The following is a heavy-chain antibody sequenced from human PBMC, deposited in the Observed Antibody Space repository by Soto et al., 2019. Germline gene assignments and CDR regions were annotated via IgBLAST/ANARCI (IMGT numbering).Heavy chain of an antibody. Sequence: SETLSLTCTVSGGSISSYYWSWIRQPPGKGLEWIGYIYYSGSTNYNPSLKSRVTISVDTSKNQFSLKLSSVTAADTAVYYCARVKAITMVRGVIINYYYYYGMDVWGQGTTVTVSS. CDR3: ARVKAITMVRGVIINYYYYYGMDV. CDR1: GGSISSYY. V-gene: IGHV4-59*01. CDR2: IYYSGST. D-gene: IGHD3-10*01. J-gene: IGHJ6*02.